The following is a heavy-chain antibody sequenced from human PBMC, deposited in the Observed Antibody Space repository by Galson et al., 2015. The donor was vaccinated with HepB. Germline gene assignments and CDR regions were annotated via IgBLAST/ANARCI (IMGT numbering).Heavy chain of an antibody. J-gene: IGHJ3*02. CDR3: ARGGSLRPGSDAFDI. V-gene: IGHV4-30-2*01. CDR2: IYHNGSS. Sequence: LRLSCAASGFTFSSYNMSWIRQPPGKGLEWIGYIYHNGSSYYNPSLKSRVTITVERSKDHFSLKLSSVTAADTAVYYCARGGSLRPGSDAFDIWGQGTMVTVSS. D-gene: IGHD5/OR15-5a*01. CDR1: GFTFSSYN.